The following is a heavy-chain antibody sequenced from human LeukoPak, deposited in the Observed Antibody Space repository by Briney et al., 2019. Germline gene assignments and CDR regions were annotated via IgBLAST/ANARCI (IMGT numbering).Heavy chain of an antibody. V-gene: IGHV4-59*01. CDR2: IYYSGST. J-gene: IGHJ2*01. CDR1: GASISSYY. D-gene: IGHD3-22*01. Sequence: SETLSLTCTVSGASISSYYWSWIRQPPGKGLEWIGYIYYSGSTNYNPSLKSRVTISVDTSKNQFSLKLSSVTAADTAVYYCARSTYYYDSSGFFSFDLWGRGTLVTVSS. CDR3: ARSTYYYDSSGFFSFDL.